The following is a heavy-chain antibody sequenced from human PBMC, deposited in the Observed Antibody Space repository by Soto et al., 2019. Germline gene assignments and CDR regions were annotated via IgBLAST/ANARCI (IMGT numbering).Heavy chain of an antibody. CDR1: GDSISNLDYF. CDR2: IYKSATT. J-gene: IGHJ5*01. Sequence: LSLTCSVSGDSISNLDYFWAWIRQPPGQALEYIGYIYKSATTYYNPSFGSRVAISVDTSKSQFSLNVTSVTAADTAVYFCARGRYCLTGRCFPNWFDSWGQGPLVTVSS. D-gene: IGHD7-27*01. V-gene: IGHV4-30-4*01. CDR3: ARGRYCLTGRCFPNWFDS.